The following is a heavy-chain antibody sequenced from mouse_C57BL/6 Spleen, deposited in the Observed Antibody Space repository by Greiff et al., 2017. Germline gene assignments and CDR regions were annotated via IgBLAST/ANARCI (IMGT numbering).Heavy chain of an antibody. Sequence: QVQLQQPGAELVRPGTSVKLSCKASGYPFTSSWMHWVKQRPGQGLEWIGVIDPSDSYTNYNQKFKGKATLTVDTSSSTAYMQLSSLTSEDSAVYYCALLRDYFDYWGQGTTLTVSS. CDR3: ALLRDYFDY. D-gene: IGHD1-1*01. V-gene: IGHV1-59*01. J-gene: IGHJ2*01. CDR2: IDPSDSYT. CDR1: GYPFTSSW.